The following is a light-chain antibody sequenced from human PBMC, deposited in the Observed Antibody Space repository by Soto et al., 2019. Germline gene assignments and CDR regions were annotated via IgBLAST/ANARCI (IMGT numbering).Light chain of an antibody. CDR1: QSVSSN. V-gene: IGKV3-15*01. Sequence: EIVMTQSPATLYVSPGERATLSCRASQSVSSNLAWYQQKPGQAPRLLIYGASTRATGIPARFSGSASGTEFTLTISSLQSEDFAVYYCQQYNNWPPLTFGQGTRLEIK. J-gene: IGKJ5*01. CDR2: GAS. CDR3: QQYNNWPPLT.